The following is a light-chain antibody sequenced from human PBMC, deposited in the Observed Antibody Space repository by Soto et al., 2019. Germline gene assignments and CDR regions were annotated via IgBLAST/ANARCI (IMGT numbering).Light chain of an antibody. V-gene: IGKV1-39*01. CDR1: HIVSSY. CDR2: AAS. Sequence: DIQMTQSPSSLSAAVVYRLTITCRAIHIVSSYLNWYQQKPGKAPKLLIDAASSFPSGVPSMFSASGYGTDFPLTISSLQPEDFATYYCQQSYSXLFPCGLGTKVX. CDR3: QQSYSXLFP. J-gene: IGKJ3*01.